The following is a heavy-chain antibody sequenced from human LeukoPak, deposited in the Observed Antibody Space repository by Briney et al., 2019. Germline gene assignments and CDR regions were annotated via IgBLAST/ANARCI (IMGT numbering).Heavy chain of an antibody. CDR2: ISYDGSNK. V-gene: IGHV3-30*01. CDR3: AREDGAAGPRYFDY. CDR1: GFTFSSYA. Sequence: GRSLRLSCAASGFTFSSYAMHWVRQAPGKGLEWVAVISYDGSNKYYADSVKGRFTISRDNSKNTLYLQMNSLRAEDTAVYYCAREDGAAGPRYFDYWGQGTLVTVSS. J-gene: IGHJ4*02. D-gene: IGHD5-24*01.